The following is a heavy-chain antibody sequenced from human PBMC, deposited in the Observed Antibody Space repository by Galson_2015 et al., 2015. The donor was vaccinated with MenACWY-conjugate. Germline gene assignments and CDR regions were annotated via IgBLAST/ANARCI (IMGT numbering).Heavy chain of an antibody. CDR3: ARGGSAAARPYYYYGMDV. Sequence: ETLSLTCAVYGGSFSGYYWSWVRQPPGKVLEWIGEINHSGIINYNPSLKSRVTISVDTSKNQFSLKLSSVTAADTAVYYCARGGSAAARPYYYYGMDVWGQGTTVTVSS. J-gene: IGHJ6*02. CDR2: INHSGII. D-gene: IGHD6-6*01. CDR1: GGSFSGYY. V-gene: IGHV4-34*01.